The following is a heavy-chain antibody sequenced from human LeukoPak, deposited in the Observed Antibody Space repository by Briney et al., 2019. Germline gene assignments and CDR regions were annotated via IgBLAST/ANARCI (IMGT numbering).Heavy chain of an antibody. CDR1: GFPFSSYA. Sequence: GGSLSLSRSASGFPFSSYAMHWGRQAPGKGLEYVSAISSNGGRTYYADSVKGRFTISRDNSKNTLYLQMSSLRAEDTAVYYCVKSDGSGWYLFMPDYWGQGTLVTVSS. J-gene: IGHJ4*02. D-gene: IGHD6-19*01. V-gene: IGHV3-64D*09. CDR3: VKSDGSGWYLFMPDY. CDR2: ISSNGGRT.